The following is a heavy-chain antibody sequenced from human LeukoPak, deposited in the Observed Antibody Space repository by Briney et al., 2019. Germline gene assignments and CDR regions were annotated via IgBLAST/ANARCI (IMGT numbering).Heavy chain of an antibody. Sequence: GGSLRLSCAASGFTFSSYGMHWVRQAPGKGLEWVAVIWYDGSNKYYADSVKGRFIISRDNSKNTLYLQMNSLRAEDTAVYYCAREDSSGSPGDYWGQGTLVTVSS. V-gene: IGHV3-33*01. CDR2: IWYDGSNK. D-gene: IGHD3-22*01. J-gene: IGHJ4*02. CDR3: AREDSSGSPGDY. CDR1: GFTFSSYG.